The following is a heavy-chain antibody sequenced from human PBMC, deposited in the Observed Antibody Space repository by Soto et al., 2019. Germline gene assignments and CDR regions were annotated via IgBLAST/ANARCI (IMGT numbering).Heavy chain of an antibody. CDR2: ISYDGSNK. CDR3: AKDHVYYYDSSGYEYNWFDP. J-gene: IGHJ5*02. V-gene: IGHV3-30*18. CDR1: GFTFSSYG. D-gene: IGHD3-22*01. Sequence: QVQLVESGGGVVQPGRSLRLSCAASGFTFSSYGMHWVRQAPGKGLEWVAVISYDGSNKYYADSVKGRFTISRDNSKNTLYLQMNSLRAEDTAVYYCAKDHVYYYDSSGYEYNWFDPWGQGTLVTVSS.